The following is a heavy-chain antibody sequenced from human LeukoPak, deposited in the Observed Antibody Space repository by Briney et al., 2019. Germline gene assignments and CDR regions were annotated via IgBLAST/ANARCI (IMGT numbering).Heavy chain of an antibody. D-gene: IGHD2-2*03. V-gene: IGHV3-74*01. CDR3: ASWRYSGYCSSTSCYHAFDI. Sequence: GGSLRLSCAASGFTFSSYWMHWVGQAPGKGLVWVARINTDGSSTTYADSVKGRFTISRDNAKNTLYLQMNSLRAEDTAVYYCASWRYSGYCSSTSCYHAFDIWGQGTMVTVSS. CDR2: INTDGSST. CDR1: GFTFSSYW. J-gene: IGHJ3*02.